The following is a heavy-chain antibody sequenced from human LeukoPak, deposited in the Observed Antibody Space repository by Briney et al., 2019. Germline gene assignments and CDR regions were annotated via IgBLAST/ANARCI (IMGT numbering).Heavy chain of an antibody. V-gene: IGHV4-38-2*02. CDR3: AREKFNYDLLHYFDY. D-gene: IGHD3-16*01. Sequence: PSETLSLTCAVSGYSISSGYYWGWIRQPPGKVLEWIGSIYHSGSTYYNPSLKSRVTISVDTSKNQFSLKLSSVTAADAAVYYCAREKFNYDLLHYFDYWGQGTLVTVSS. CDR1: GYSISSGYY. J-gene: IGHJ4*02. CDR2: IYHSGST.